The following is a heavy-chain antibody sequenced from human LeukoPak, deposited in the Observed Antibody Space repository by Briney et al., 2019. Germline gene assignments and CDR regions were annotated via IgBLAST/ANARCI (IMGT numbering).Heavy chain of an antibody. CDR2: INPSGGST. V-gene: IGHV1-46*01. D-gene: IGHD6-13*01. CDR1: GYTFTSYY. CDR3: AREEGSSSWYVNYYYGMDV. J-gene: IGHJ6*02. Sequence: ASVKVSCKASGYTFTSYYVHWVRQAPGQGLEWMGIINPSGGSTSYAQKFQGRVTMTRNTSISTAYMELSSLRSEDTAVYYCAREEGSSSWYVNYYYGMDVWGQGTTVTVSS.